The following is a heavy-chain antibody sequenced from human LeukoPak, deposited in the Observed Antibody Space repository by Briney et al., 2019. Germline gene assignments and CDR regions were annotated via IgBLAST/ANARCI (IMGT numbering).Heavy chain of an antibody. CDR3: CHSLSGRTGAFDI. V-gene: IGHV6-1*01. Sequence: SQTLSLTCAISGDSVSSNSAAWNWIRQSPSRGLEWLGRTYYRSKWYNDYAVSVKSRITINPDTTKNQFSLQLDSVTPEDTAVYYCCHSLSGRTGAFDIWGRGTVVTVSS. CDR1: GDSVSSNSAA. D-gene: IGHD2-21*01. J-gene: IGHJ3*02. CDR2: TYYRSKWYN.